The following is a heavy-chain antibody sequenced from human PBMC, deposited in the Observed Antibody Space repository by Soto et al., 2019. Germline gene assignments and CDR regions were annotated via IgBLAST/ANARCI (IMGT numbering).Heavy chain of an antibody. CDR3: ARRSTGYTPTGDAFDI. J-gene: IGHJ3*02. Sequence: GESLKISCKGSGYSFTSYWIGWVRQMPGKGLEWMGIIYPGDSDTRYSPSFQGQVTISADKSISTAYLQWSSLKASDTAMYYCARRSTGYTPTGDAFDIWGQGTMVTVSS. D-gene: IGHD6-13*01. CDR2: IYPGDSDT. CDR1: GYSFTSYW. V-gene: IGHV5-51*01.